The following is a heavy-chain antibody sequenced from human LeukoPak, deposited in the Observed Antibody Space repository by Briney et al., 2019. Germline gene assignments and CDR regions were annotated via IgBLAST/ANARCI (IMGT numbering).Heavy chain of an antibody. J-gene: IGHJ4*02. V-gene: IGHV3-30*04. CDR2: ISNDGSLK. CDR3: AKDRPGGSWCGDH. D-gene: IGHD6-13*01. CDR1: GFTFSSYA. Sequence: GRSLRLSCAASGFTFSSYAAHWVRQAPGKGLEWVAVISNDGSLKYYAYSMKGRSTISRDNSANTLFLQMNSLRGEETAVYYCAKDRPGGSWCGDHWGQGTLVTVSS.